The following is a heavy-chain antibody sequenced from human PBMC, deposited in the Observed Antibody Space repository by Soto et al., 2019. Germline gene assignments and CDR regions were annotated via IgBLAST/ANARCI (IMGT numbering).Heavy chain of an antibody. V-gene: IGHV3-48*01. CDR3: ARGSRMIEVVTNFYYYRMDV. D-gene: IGHD3-22*01. J-gene: IGHJ6*02. CDR2: IGSSSGTI. Sequence: PGGSLRLSCAASGFTFSSYSMNWVRQAPGKGLEWVSFIGSSSGTIFYADSVKGRFTISRDNAKNSLYLQMNSLRAEDTAVYYCARGSRMIEVVTNFYYYRMDVWGQGTTVTVSS. CDR1: GFTFSSYS.